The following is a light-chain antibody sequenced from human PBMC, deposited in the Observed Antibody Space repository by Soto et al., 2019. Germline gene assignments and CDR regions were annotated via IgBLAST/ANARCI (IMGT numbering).Light chain of an antibody. J-gene: IGLJ1*01. CDR3: ISYTDRQSYL. Sequence: QSVLTQPASVSGSPGQSITISCSGTSSDISSYNHVAWYQQFPGKSPKLMIYAVSDRPSGVSDRFSGSKSGITASLTISGLQTADEADYSCISYTDRQSYLFGTGTKVTAL. V-gene: IGLV2-14*03. CDR2: AVS. CDR1: SSDISSYNH.